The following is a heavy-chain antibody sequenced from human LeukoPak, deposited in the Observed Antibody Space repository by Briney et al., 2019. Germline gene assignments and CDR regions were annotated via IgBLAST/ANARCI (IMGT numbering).Heavy chain of an antibody. Sequence: SETLSLTCTVSGGSISSSSYYWGWIRQPPGKGLEWIGEINHSGSTNYNPSLKSRVTISVDTSKNQFSLKLSSVTAADTAVYYCARHGRGYSYVRSLTPIKGWFDPWGQGTLVTVSS. J-gene: IGHJ5*02. CDR2: INHSGST. CDR1: GGSISSSSYY. V-gene: IGHV4-39*01. CDR3: ARHGRGYSYVRSLTPIKGWFDP. D-gene: IGHD5-18*01.